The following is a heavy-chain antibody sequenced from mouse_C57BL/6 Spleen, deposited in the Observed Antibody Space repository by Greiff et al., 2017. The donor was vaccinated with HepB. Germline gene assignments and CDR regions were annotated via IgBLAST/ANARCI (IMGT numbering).Heavy chain of an antibody. CDR2: INPSSGYT. V-gene: IGHV1-4*01. J-gene: IGHJ1*03. CDR1: GYTFTSYT. D-gene: IGHD1-1*01. CDR3: ARYVTTVVDDWYFDV. Sequence: VQLVESGAELARPGASVKMSCKASGYTFTSYTMHWVKQRPGQGLEWIGYINPSSGYTKYNQKFKDKATLTADKSSSTAYMQLSSLTSEDSAVYYCARYVTTVVDDWYFDVWGTGTTVTVSS.